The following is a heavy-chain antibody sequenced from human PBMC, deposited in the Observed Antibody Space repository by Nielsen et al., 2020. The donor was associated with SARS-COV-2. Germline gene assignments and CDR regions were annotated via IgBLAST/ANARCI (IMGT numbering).Heavy chain of an antibody. CDR1: GGSISSYY. V-gene: IGHV4-59*12. CDR2: IYYSGST. Sequence: SETLSLTCTVSGGSISSYYWSWIRQPPGKGLEWIGYIYYSGSTNYNPSLKSRVTISVDRSKNQFSLKLSSVTAADTAVYYCARSTGRGNFDYWGQGTLGTVSS. D-gene: IGHD1-14*01. CDR3: ARSTGRGNFDY. J-gene: IGHJ4*02.